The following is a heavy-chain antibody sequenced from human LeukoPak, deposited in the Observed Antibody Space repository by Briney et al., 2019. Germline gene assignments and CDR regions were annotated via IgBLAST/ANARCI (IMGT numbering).Heavy chain of an antibody. CDR3: ARGYNWNYGFRGTHYFYFDL. J-gene: IGHJ2*01. V-gene: IGHV4-34*01. CDR1: GGSFNGYV. CDR2: INHTGNT. D-gene: IGHD1-7*01. Sequence: PSETLSLTCSVYGGSFNGYVWSWIRQSPQKGLEWLGEINHTGNTKYNPSLTGRIRMSGDSSRNQFSLSLSSVTATDTAVYYCARGYNWNYGFRGTHYFYFDLWGPGTLVTVSS.